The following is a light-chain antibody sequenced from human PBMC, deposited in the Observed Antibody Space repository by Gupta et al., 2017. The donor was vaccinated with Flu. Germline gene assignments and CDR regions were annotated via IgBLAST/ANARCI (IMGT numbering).Light chain of an antibody. V-gene: IGKV1-39*01. CDR2: AAS. J-gene: IGKJ4*01. CDR1: QSISSY. CDR3: QQSDSTPLT. Sequence: PSSLSASVGDRVTVTCRASQSISSYLNWYQQKPGKAPKLLIYAASSLQSGVPSRFSGSGSGTDFTLTISSLQPEDSATYYCQQSDSTPLTFGGGTKVEIK.